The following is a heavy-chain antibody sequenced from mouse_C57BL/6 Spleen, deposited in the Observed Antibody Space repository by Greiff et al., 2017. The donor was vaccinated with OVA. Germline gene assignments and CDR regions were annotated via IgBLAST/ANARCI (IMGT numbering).Heavy chain of an antibody. D-gene: IGHD1-1*01. Sequence: QVQLQQPGAELVMPGASVKLSCKASGYTFTSYWMHWVKQRPGQGLEWIGEIDPSDSYTNYNQKFKGKSTLTVDKSSSTAYMQLSSLTSEDSAVYDGSRGVYYGSSYDYWGQGTTLTVSS. CDR2: IDPSDSYT. CDR1: GYTFTSYW. V-gene: IGHV1-69*01. CDR3: SRGVYYGSSYDY. J-gene: IGHJ2*01.